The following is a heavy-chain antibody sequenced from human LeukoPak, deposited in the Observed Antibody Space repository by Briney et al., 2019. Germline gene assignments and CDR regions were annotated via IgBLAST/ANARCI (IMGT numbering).Heavy chain of an antibody. D-gene: IGHD3-3*01. V-gene: IGHV4-39*01. CDR3: ARLFFVIDT. Sequence: SETLSLTCTVSGASISNSAYYWLWIRQPPGEELECIGTVHYSGSTFYNPSLKSRVNISVDTYKNQFSLQLSSVTAADTAVYYCARLFFVIDTWGQGTLVTVSS. CDR1: GASISNSAYY. J-gene: IGHJ5*02. CDR2: VHYSGST.